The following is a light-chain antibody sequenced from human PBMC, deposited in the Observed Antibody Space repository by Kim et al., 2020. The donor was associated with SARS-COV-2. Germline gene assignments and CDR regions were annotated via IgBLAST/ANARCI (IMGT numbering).Light chain of an antibody. Sequence: QLVLTQSPSASASLGASVKLTCTLSSGHSTYTIAWHQQQPEKGPRYLMKVNSDGSHSKGDGIPDRCSGSSSGAERYLTISSLQSDDEADYYCQTWDMGIRVFGGGTQLTVL. J-gene: IGLJ2*01. CDR1: SGHSTYT. CDR3: QTWDMGIRV. V-gene: IGLV4-69*01. CDR2: VNSDGSH.